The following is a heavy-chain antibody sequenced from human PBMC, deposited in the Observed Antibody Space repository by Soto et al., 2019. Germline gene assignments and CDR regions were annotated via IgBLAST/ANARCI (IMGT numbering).Heavy chain of an antibody. Sequence: GASVKVSCKASGYTFPNYAIHWVRQAPGQRLEWMGWINAGNGDTLYSHKFQGRVTITSDTSASTAYMELSSLRSEDTAVYYCARGNCSTSRCQSTPDNWGQGTRDTSPQ. J-gene: IGHJ4*02. CDR2: INAGNGDT. V-gene: IGHV1-3*01. CDR1: GYTFPNYA. CDR3: ARGNCSTSRCQSTPDN. D-gene: IGHD2-2*01.